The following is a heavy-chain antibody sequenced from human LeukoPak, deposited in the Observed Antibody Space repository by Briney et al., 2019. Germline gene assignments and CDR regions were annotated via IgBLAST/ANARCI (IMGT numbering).Heavy chain of an antibody. CDR1: GYSFTRHD. D-gene: IGHD5-18*01. Sequence: ASVKVSCKASGYSFTRHDINWVRQASGQGLEWMGWISPNSGNSGYAQNFQGRVTMTRDTSISTAYMELSRLRSDDTAVYYCARGDTAMVSAFDIWGQGTMVTVSS. V-gene: IGHV1-8*02. CDR2: ISPNSGNS. J-gene: IGHJ3*02. CDR3: ARGDTAMVSAFDI.